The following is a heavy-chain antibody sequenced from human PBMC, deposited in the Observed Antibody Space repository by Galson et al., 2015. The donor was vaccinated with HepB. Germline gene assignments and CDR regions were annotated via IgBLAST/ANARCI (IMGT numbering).Heavy chain of an antibody. CDR2: INHSGST. J-gene: IGHJ4*02. CDR1: GGSFSGYY. V-gene: IGHV4-34*01. Sequence: ETLSLTCAVYGGSFSGYYWSWIRQPPGKGLEWIGEINHSGSTNYNPSLKSRVTISVDTSKNQFSLKLSSVTAADTAVYYCARRVPGRQDDYWGQGTLVTVSS. CDR3: ARRVPGRQDDY.